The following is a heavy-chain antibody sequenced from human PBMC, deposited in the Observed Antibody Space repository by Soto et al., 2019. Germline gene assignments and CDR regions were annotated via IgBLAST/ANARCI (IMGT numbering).Heavy chain of an antibody. D-gene: IGHD2-21*01. Sequence: PVGSLRLSGTASGFTFGDYAMSWVRQAPGKGLEWVGFIRSKDYGGTTEYAASVKGRFTISRDDSKSIAYLQMNSLKTEDTAVYYCTRYSIETSDWGQGTLVTVSS. V-gene: IGHV3-49*04. CDR1: GFTFGDYA. CDR2: IRSKDYGGTT. CDR3: TRYSIETSD. J-gene: IGHJ4*02.